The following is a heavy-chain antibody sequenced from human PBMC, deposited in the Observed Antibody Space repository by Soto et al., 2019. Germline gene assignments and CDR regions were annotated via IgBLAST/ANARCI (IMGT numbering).Heavy chain of an antibody. Sequence: QVQLVESGGGVVQPGRSLRLSCAASGFTFSSYGMHWVRQAPGKGLEWVAVIWYDGSNKYYADSVKGRFTISRDNSKNTLYRQMNSLRAEDTAVYYCARATRYYDSSGYTHPPHYGMDVWGQGTTVTVSS. D-gene: IGHD3-22*01. CDR1: GFTFSSYG. CDR3: ARATRYYDSSGYTHPPHYGMDV. V-gene: IGHV3-33*01. J-gene: IGHJ6*02. CDR2: IWYDGSNK.